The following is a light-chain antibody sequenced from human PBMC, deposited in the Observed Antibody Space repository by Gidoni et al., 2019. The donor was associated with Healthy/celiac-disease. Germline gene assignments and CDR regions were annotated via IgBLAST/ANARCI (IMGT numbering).Light chain of an antibody. CDR1: KLGDKY. Sequence: YELTQPHSVSVSPGQTASITCAGDKLGDKYACWYQQKPGQSPVLVIYQDSKRPSGIPERFSGSNSGNTATLTISGTQAMDEADYYCQAWDSSTAVFGGGTKLTVL. CDR3: QAWDSSTAV. V-gene: IGLV3-1*01. CDR2: QDS. J-gene: IGLJ2*01.